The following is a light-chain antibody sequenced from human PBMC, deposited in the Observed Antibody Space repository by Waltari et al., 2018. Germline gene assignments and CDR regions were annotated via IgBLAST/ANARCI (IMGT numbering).Light chain of an antibody. CDR1: QSVIRSY. J-gene: IGKJ4*01. CDR2: DVS. V-gene: IGKV3-20*01. Sequence: EIVLTQSPGTLSLSPGERVTLSCRASQSVIRSYLAWYQQKPGQAPRLLIYDVSNRATGIPDRFSGSGSGTDFTLTISRLEPEDFAVYYCQQYGGSPLTFGGGTKVEIK. CDR3: QQYGGSPLT.